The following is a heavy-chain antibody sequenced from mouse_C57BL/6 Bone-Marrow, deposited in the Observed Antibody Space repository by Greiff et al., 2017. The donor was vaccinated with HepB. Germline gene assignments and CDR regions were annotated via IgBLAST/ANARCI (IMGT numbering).Heavy chain of an antibody. Sequence: EVNLVESGPGLAKPSQTLSLTCSVTGYSITGDYWNWIRKFPGNKLEYMGYISYSGSTYYNPSLKSRISITRDTSKNQYYLQLNSVTTEDTATYYCARRYYDYDGGYYFDYWGQGTTLTVSS. D-gene: IGHD2-4*01. J-gene: IGHJ2*01. CDR2: ISYSGST. V-gene: IGHV3-8*01. CDR3: ARRYYDYDGGYYFDY. CDR1: GYSITGDY.